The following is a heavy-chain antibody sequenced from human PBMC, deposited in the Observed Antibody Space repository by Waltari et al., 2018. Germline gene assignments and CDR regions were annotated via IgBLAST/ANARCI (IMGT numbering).Heavy chain of an antibody. CDR2: IHYSGST. CDR1: GGSISSYY. V-gene: IGHV4-59*01. Sequence: QVQLQASGPGLVKPSETLSLTCTVSGGSISSYYWSWIRQPPGKGLEWIGYIHYSGSTNYNPSLKSRVTIPVDTSKNQFSLKLSSVTAADTAVYYCARKRIMITFGGVIGDAFDIWGQGTMVTVSS. J-gene: IGHJ3*02. D-gene: IGHD3-16*02. CDR3: ARKRIMITFGGVIGDAFDI.